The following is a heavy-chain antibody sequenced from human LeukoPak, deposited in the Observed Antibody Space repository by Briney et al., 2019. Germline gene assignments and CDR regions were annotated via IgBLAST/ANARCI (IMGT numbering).Heavy chain of an antibody. J-gene: IGHJ6*03. V-gene: IGHV1-2*02. D-gene: IGHD2-21*01. CDR1: GYTFTGYY. CDR2: INPNSGGT. CDR3: ARLSMIPNYYYMDV. Sequence: GASVKVSCKASGYTFTGYYMHWVRQAPGQGLEWMGWINPNSGGTNYAQKFQGRVTMTRDTSISTAYMELSRLRSDDTAVYYCARLSMIPNYYYMDVWGKGTTVTVSS.